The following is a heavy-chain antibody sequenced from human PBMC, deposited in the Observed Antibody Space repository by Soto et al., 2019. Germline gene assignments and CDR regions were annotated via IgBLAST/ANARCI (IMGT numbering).Heavy chain of an antibody. CDR1: GYTFTSYG. V-gene: IGHV1-18*01. D-gene: IGHD3-16*02. CDR3: ARVRSDYIWGSYRYPDY. CDR2: ISAYNGNT. J-gene: IGHJ4*02. Sequence: ASVKVSCKASGYTFTSYGISWVRQAPGQGLEWMGWISAYNGNTNYAQKLQGRVTMTTDTSTSTAYMELRSLRSDDTAVYYCARVRSDYIWGSYRYPDYWGQGTLVTVSS.